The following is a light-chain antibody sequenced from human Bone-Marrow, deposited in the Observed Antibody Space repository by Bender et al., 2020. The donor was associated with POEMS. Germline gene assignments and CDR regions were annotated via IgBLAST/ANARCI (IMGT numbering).Light chain of an antibody. Sequence: QSALTQPPSASGSPGQSVTISCTGTSSDVGYYDYVSWYQQHPGKAPKLIIYDVTKRPSGVPDRFSGSESGTSASLAISGLQSEAEADYYCQSYDSSLSGSYVFGTGTKVTVL. CDR1: SSDVGYYDY. CDR2: DVT. J-gene: IGLJ1*01. V-gene: IGLV2-8*01. CDR3: QSYDSSLSGSYV.